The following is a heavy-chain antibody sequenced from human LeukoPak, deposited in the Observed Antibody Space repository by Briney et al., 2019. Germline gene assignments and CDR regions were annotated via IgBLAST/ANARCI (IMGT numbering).Heavy chain of an antibody. CDR1: GFTFRSYA. CDR3: AKAPTTVTNDY. Sequence: GGSLRLSCAASGFTFRSYAMHWLRQAPGKGLEWVAVISYDGSNKYYADSVKGRFTISRDNSKNTLYLQMNSLRAEDTAVYYCAKAPTTVTNDYWGQGTLVTVSS. V-gene: IGHV3-30*04. D-gene: IGHD4-17*01. J-gene: IGHJ4*02. CDR2: ISYDGSNK.